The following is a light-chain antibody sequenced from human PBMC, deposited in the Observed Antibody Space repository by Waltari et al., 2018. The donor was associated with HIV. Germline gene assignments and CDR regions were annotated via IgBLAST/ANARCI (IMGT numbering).Light chain of an antibody. Sequence: EILLTQSPGTLSLSPGETATLSCRASQTVTTTFLAWYQVKPGQAPRLLIYGASTRPSGIPGRFSNSGSGTDFTLIIDRLEPEDLAVYYCQQYSSFPVTFGQGTRLEI. CDR2: GAS. J-gene: IGKJ5*01. V-gene: IGKV3-20*01. CDR1: QTVTTTF. CDR3: QQYSSFPVT.